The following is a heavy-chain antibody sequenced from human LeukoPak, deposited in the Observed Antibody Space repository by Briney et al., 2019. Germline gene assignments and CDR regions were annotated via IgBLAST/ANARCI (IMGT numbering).Heavy chain of an antibody. CDR3: ARDGRIRGYCSSSCHSVDAFDI. CDR2: IYYSGGA. J-gene: IGHJ3*02. D-gene: IGHD2-2*01. V-gene: IGHV4-39*07. CDR1: GDSLRKSTFY. Sequence: PSETLSLTCTVSGDSLRKSTFYWVWIRQPPGKGLEWIGSIYYSGGADYNPSLKSRVTISVDTSKIQFSLELSSVTAADTAVYYCARDGRIRGYCSSSCHSVDAFDIWGQGTMVTVSS.